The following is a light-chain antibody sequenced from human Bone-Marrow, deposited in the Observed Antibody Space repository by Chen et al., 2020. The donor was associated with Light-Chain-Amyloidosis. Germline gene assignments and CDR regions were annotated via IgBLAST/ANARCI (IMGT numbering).Light chain of an antibody. Sequence: QSVLTQPPSASGTPGQRVTISCSGSSSNLGSNTVNWYQQLPGTAPKLLIYSNNQRPSGVPDRFSGSKSGTSASLAISGLQSEDEADYYCAAWDDSLNGVVVGGGTKLTVL. CDR1: SSNLGSNT. V-gene: IGLV1-44*01. J-gene: IGLJ2*01. CDR3: AAWDDSLNGVV. CDR2: SNN.